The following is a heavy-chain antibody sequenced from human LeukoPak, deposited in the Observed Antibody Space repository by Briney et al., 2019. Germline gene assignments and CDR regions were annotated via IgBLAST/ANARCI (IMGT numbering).Heavy chain of an antibody. J-gene: IGHJ4*02. D-gene: IGHD7-27*01. CDR2: ISYDGSNK. CDR3: ARDNRGAYFDY. V-gene: IGHV3-30-3*01. Sequence: GGSLRLSCAASGFSFDRFTMNWVRQAPGKGLEWVAVISYDGSNKYYADSVKGRFTISRDNSKNTLYLQMNSLRAEDTAVYYCARDNRGAYFDYWGQGTLVTVSS. CDR1: GFSFDRFT.